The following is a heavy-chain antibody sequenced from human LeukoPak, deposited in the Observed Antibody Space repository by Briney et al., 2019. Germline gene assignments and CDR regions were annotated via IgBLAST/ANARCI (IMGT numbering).Heavy chain of an antibody. CDR2: IIPIFGTA. CDR1: GGTFSSYA. J-gene: IGHJ4*02. D-gene: IGHD6-19*01. Sequence: SMKVSCKASGGTFSSYAISWVRQAPGQGLEWMGGIIPIFGTANYAQKFQGRVTITTDESTSTAYMELSSLRSEDTAVYYCARGGVAGTGLFDYWGQGTLVTVSS. V-gene: IGHV1-69*05. CDR3: ARGGVAGTGLFDY.